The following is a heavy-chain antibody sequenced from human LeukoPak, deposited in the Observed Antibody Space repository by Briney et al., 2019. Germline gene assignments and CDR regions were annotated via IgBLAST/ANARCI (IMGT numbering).Heavy chain of an antibody. CDR2: IYHSGST. J-gene: IGHJ6*02. D-gene: IGHD2-2*01. CDR1: GGSISSGGYS. CDR3: ARGGVVVPAATMDV. V-gene: IGHV4-30-2*01. Sequence: PSETLSLTCAVSGGSISSGGYSWSWIRQPPGKGLEWIGYIYHSGSTNYNPSLKSRVTMSVDTSKNQFSLKLSSVTAADTAVYYCARGGVVVPAATMDVWGQGTTVTVSS.